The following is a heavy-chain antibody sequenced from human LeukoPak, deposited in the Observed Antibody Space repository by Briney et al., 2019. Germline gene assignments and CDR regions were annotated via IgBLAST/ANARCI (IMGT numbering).Heavy chain of an antibody. V-gene: IGHV3-53*01. CDR3: ARYGSGSNWFDP. CDR2: IYSNGNT. J-gene: IGHJ5*02. D-gene: IGHD3-10*01. CDR1: GFSVSTSY. Sequence: PGGSLRLSCAASGFSVSTSYMSWVRQAPGKGLEWVSVIYSNGNTYYADSVKGRFIISRDNSRNTLYLQMNSLRAEDTALYYCARYGSGSNWFDPWGQGTLVTVSS.